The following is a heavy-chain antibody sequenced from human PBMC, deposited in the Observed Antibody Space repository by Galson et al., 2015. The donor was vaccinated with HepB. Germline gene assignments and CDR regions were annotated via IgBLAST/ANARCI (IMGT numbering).Heavy chain of an antibody. CDR2: ISYDGSNK. V-gene: IGHV3-30*18. Sequence: SLRLSCAASGFTLSSYGMHWVRQAPGKGLEWVAVISYDGSNKYYADSVKGRFTISRDNSKNTLYLQMNSLRAEDTAVYYCAKDGLYYYDSSGYYSGFFVDYWGQGTLVTVSS. CDR3: AKDGLYYYDSSGYYSGFFVDY. J-gene: IGHJ4*02. CDR1: GFTLSSYG. D-gene: IGHD3-22*01.